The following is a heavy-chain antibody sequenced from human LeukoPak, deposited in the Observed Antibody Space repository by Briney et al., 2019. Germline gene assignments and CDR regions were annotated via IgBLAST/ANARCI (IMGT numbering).Heavy chain of an antibody. J-gene: IGHJ4*02. D-gene: IGHD2-21*01. CDR1: GFTFTDYY. V-gene: IGHV3-11*04. CDR2: ISSSGSTI. Sequence: GGSLRLSCAASGFTFTDYYMSWIRQAPGKGLEWVSYISSSGSTIYYADSVKGRFTISRDNAKTSLYLQVNSLRAEDTAVYYGARVQTPYYGGDEIGYWGQGTLVTVSS. CDR3: ARVQTPYYGGDEIGY.